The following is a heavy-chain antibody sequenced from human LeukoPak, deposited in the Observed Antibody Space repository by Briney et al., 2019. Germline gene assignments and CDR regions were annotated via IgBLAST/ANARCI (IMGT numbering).Heavy chain of an antibody. J-gene: IGHJ4*02. V-gene: IGHV4-4*07. D-gene: IGHD6-19*01. CDR3: ASSSGIAVAGGLDY. Sequence: SETLSLTCTVSGGSISSYYWSWIRQPAGKGLEWIGRIYTSGSTNYNPSLKSRVTMSVDTSKNQFSLKLSSVTAADTAVYYCASSSGIAVAGGLDYWGQGTLVTVSS. CDR2: IYTSGST. CDR1: GGSISSYY.